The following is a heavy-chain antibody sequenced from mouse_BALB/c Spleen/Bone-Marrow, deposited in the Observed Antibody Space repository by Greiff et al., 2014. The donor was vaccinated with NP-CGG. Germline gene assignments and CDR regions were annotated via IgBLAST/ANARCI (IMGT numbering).Heavy chain of an antibody. V-gene: IGHV10-1*02. CDR2: IRSKSNNYAT. J-gene: IGHJ4*01. D-gene: IGHD1-1*01. CDR3: VRYYGSSYYYAMDY. CDR1: GFTFNTYA. Sequence: EVKLMESGGGLVQPKGSLKLSCAASGFTFNTYAMNWVRQAPGKGLEWVARIRSKSNNYATYYADSVKDRFTISRDDSQSMLYLQMNNLKTEDTAMYYCVRYYGSSYYYAMDYRGQGTSVTVSS.